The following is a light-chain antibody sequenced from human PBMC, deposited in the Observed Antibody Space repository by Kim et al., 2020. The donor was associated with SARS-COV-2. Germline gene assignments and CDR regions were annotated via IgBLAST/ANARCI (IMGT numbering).Light chain of an antibody. CDR2: GNS. V-gene: IGLV1-40*01. J-gene: IGLJ2*01. CDR3: QSYDSSLSGVV. Sequence: QRVTISGTGGSSNSGAGYDVHWYQQLPGTAPKLLIYGNSNRPSGVPDRFSGSKSGTSASLAITGLQAEDEADYYCQSYDSSLSGVVFGGGTQLTVL. CDR1: SSNSGAGYD.